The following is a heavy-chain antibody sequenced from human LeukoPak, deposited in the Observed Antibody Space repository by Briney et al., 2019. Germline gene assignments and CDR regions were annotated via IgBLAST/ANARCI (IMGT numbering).Heavy chain of an antibody. V-gene: IGHV4-39*07. Sequence: SETLSLTCTVSGDSITSGSYYWGWIRQTPGKGLEWIGNTYSTGSTSFNPSFKSRITMSVDTSKNQFSLQLNSVTAADTAVYFCARDSGFWLYWGQGILVTVSS. CDR2: TYSTGST. CDR3: ARDSGFWLY. J-gene: IGHJ4*02. CDR1: GDSITSGSYY. D-gene: IGHD3-22*01.